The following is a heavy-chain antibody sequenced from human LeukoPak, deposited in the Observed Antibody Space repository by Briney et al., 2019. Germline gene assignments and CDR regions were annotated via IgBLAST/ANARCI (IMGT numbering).Heavy chain of an antibody. CDR1: GFSFSTYW. CDR3: ARDGGTPTDIVVVVAAISYWFDP. Sequence: PGGSLRLSCAASGFSFSTYWMSWVRQAPGKGLEWVANIKHDGSEKYYVDSVKGRFTISRDNAKNSLYLQMNSLRAEDTAVYYCARDGGTPTDIVVVVAAISYWFDPWGQGTLVTVSS. V-gene: IGHV3-7*01. D-gene: IGHD2-15*01. CDR2: IKHDGSEK. J-gene: IGHJ5*02.